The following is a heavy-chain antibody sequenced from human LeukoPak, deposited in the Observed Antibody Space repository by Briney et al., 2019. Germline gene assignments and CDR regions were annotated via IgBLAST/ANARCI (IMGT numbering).Heavy chain of an antibody. J-gene: IGHJ4*02. CDR3: ARGAYYDFWSGYYFSPEFDY. D-gene: IGHD3-3*01. V-gene: IGHV1-69*13. CDR2: IIPIFGTA. Sequence: ASVKVSCKASGGTFSSYAISWVRQAPGQGLEWMGGIIPIFGTANYAQKFQGRVTVTADESTSTAYMELSSLRSEDTAVYYCARGAYYDFWSGYYFSPEFDYWGQGTLVTVSS. CDR1: GGTFSSYA.